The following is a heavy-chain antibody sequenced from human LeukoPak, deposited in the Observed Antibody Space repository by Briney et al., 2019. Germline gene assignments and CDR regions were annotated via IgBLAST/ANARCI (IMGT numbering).Heavy chain of an antibody. CDR1: RFTFSTFG. V-gene: IGHV3-30*02. Sequence: GALRLSCAASRFTFSTFGMHWVRQAPGKGLEWVAIILYDASYKYYADSVKGRFTISRDNSRNTLYLQMNSLRAEDTAVYYCAKEASVGGFFDSWGQGTLVTVSS. J-gene: IGHJ4*02. CDR3: AKEASVGGFFDS. D-gene: IGHD1-26*01. CDR2: ILYDASYK.